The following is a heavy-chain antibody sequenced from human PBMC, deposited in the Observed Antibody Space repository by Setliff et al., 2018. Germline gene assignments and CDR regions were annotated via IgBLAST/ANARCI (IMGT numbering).Heavy chain of an antibody. CDR1: GYSLTRYY. V-gene: IGHV3-30*02. Sequence: SCKASGYSLTRYYMHWVRQAPGKGLEWVAFIRWGGTRKDCADSVKGRFSISRDNSKNSLSLQMNSLRTEDTAVYYCFGAGTCSYWGQGTPVTVSS. CDR2: IRWGGTRK. J-gene: IGHJ4*02. CDR3: FGAGTCSY. D-gene: IGHD3-10*01.